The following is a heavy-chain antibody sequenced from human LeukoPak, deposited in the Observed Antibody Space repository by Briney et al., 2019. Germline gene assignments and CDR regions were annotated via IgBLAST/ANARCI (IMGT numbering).Heavy chain of an antibody. J-gene: IGHJ4*02. CDR1: GYTFTSYD. CDR3: AREATRGVYDY. CDR2: MNPNSGNT. V-gene: IGHV1-8*01. Sequence: GASVKVSCKASGYTFTSYDINWVRQATGQGLEWMGWMNPNSGNTGYAQTFQGRVTMTRETSMSTAYMDLSSLRSDDTAVYYCAREATRGVYDYWGQGTLVTVSS. D-gene: IGHD3-10*01.